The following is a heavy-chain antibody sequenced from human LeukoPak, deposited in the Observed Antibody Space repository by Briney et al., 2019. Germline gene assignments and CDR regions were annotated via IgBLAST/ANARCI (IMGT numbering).Heavy chain of an antibody. CDR1: GYTFTSYN. D-gene: IGHD6-19*01. CDR3: ARGTHMGAVAGPGY. J-gene: IGHJ4*02. CDR2: TNPSDGST. Sequence: AASVKVSCTASGYTFTSYNIHWVRQAPGQGLEWMGITNPSDGSTSYEQKFQGRVTMTRDTSTSTVYMELRSLRSEDTAVYYCARGTHMGAVAGPGYWGQGTPVTVSS. V-gene: IGHV1-46*01.